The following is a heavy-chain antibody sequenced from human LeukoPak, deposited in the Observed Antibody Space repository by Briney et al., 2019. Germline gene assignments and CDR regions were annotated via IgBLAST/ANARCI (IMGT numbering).Heavy chain of an antibody. CDR3: ARPQPWEYAFDI. J-gene: IGHJ3*02. CDR1: GYTFTGYY. V-gene: IGHV1-2*06. Sequence: ASVKVSCKASGYTFTGYYVHWVRQAPGQGLERMGRINPRTGDTDYAQEFQGRVTMTRDTSISTAYMELSSLTSDDTAVYYCARPQPWEYAFDIWGQGTMVTVSS. CDR2: INPRTGDT. D-gene: IGHD1-26*01.